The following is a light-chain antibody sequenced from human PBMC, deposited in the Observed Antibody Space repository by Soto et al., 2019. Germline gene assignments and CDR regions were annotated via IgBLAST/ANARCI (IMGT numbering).Light chain of an antibody. Sequence: EIVLTQSPATLSLSPGERATLSCRASQSVSSYLAWYQQKPGQAPRPLIYDASNRATGIPAMFSSGGSGTDFALTSRGLGQEGIEFYYCHLRSNGLTSVPGTNLDIK. J-gene: IGKJ3*01. CDR2: DAS. CDR1: QSVSSY. V-gene: IGKV3-11*01. CDR3: HLRSNGLT.